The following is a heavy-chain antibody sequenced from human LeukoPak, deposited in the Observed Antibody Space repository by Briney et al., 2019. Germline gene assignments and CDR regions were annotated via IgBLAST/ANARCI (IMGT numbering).Heavy chain of an antibody. CDR1: GFTFANYA. D-gene: IGHD4-23*01. V-gene: IGHV3-23*01. CDR2: VSGSGGET. Sequence: GGSLRLPCAASGFTFANYAMSWVGQAPGKGLEWVSSVSGSGGETHSTDSVKGRFTISRDNSKGTLYLQMSSLRAEDTAVYYFAKVVPYGANSPYFDSWGQGTLVTVSS. CDR3: AKVVPYGANSPYFDS. J-gene: IGHJ4*02.